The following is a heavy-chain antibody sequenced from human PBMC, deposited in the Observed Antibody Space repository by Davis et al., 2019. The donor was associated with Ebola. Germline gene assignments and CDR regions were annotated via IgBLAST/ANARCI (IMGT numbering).Heavy chain of an antibody. J-gene: IGHJ4*02. Sequence: PGGSLRLSCAASGFTFSSFAMNWVRQAPGKGLEWISYIRKSSSMTYYAESVKGRFTISRDNAKNSLFLQMSSLRDEDTALYYCATVRDMGFDYWGQGVLVTVSS. V-gene: IGHV3-48*02. CDR3: ATVRDMGFDY. CDR2: IRKSSSMT. CDR1: GFTFSSFA.